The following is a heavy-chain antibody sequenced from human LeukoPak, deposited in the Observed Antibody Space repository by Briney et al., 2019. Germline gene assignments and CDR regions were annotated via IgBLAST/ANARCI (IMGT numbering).Heavy chain of an antibody. Sequence: GASVKVSCKASGYTFTGYYMHWVRQAPGQGLEWMGWINPNSGGTNYAQKFQGRVTMTRDTSISTAHMELSRLRSDDTAVYYCARDRRGRGYYFDYWGQGTLVTVSS. V-gene: IGHV1-2*02. CDR1: GYTFTGYY. J-gene: IGHJ4*02. CDR2: INPNSGGT. D-gene: IGHD1-14*01. CDR3: ARDRRGRGYYFDY.